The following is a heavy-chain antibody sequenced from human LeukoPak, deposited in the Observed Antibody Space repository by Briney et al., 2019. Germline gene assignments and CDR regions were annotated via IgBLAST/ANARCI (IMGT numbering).Heavy chain of an antibody. CDR2: IKQDGSEK. J-gene: IGHJ6*03. Sequence: QPGGSLRLSCAASGFTFSSYWMSWVRQAPGKGLEWVANIKQDGSEKYYVDSVKGRFTISRDDAKNSLYLQMNSLRAEDTAVYYCARDLRYCSSTSCYPWSYYYYMDVWGKGTTVTVSS. D-gene: IGHD2-2*01. V-gene: IGHV3-7*01. CDR3: ARDLRYCSSTSCYPWSYYYYMDV. CDR1: GFTFSSYW.